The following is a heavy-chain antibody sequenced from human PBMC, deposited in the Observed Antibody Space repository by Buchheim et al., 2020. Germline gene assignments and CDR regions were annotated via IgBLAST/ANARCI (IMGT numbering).Heavy chain of an antibody. CDR2: ISSSSYI. CDR3: ARVEGDLEDYYYYYGMDV. CDR1: GFTFSSYS. J-gene: IGHJ6*02. D-gene: IGHD3-3*01. Sequence: VQLVESGGGVVQPGGSLRLSCAASGFTFSSYSMNWVRQAPGKGLEWVSSISSSSYIYYADSVKGRFTISRDNAKNSLYLQMNSLRAEDTAVYYCARVEGDLEDYYYYYGMDVWGQGTT. V-gene: IGHV3-21*01.